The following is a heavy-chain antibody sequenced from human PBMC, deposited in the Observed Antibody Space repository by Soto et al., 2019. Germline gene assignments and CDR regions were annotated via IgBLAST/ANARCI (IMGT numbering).Heavy chain of an antibody. J-gene: IGHJ5*02. D-gene: IGHD3-3*01. V-gene: IGHV1-46*01. CDR1: GYTFTSYY. CDR2: INPSGGST. CDR3: AREKGITIFGVVIRNWFDP. Sequence: ASVKVSCKASGYTFTSYYMHWVRQAPGQGLEWMGIINPSGGSTNYAQKFQGRVTMTRDTSTSTVYMELSSLRSEDTAVYYCAREKGITIFGVVIRNWFDPWGQGTLVTVSS.